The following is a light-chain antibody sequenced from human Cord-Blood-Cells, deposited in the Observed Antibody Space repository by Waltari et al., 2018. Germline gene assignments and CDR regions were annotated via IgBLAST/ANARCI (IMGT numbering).Light chain of an antibody. CDR2: DVS. CDR3: SSYTSSSTYV. Sequence: QSALTQPASVSWSPGQSVTISCTGTSSDVGGYNHVSRYQQHPGKDPRLMIYDVSKRPSGVSSRFSGSKSGNTASLTISGLQAEDDADYYCSSYTSSSTYVFGTGTKVTVL. J-gene: IGLJ1*01. V-gene: IGLV2-14*01. CDR1: SSDVGGYNH.